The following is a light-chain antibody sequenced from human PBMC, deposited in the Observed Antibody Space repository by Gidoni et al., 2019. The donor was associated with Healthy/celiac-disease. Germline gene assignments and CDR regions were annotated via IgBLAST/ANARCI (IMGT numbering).Light chain of an antibody. CDR2: WAS. CDR3: QQYYSIPLT. J-gene: IGKJ1*01. V-gene: IGKV4-1*01. Sequence: DIVLTQSPASLAVSLGERATINCKSSQSVLYSSNNKNYLAWYQQKPGQPPKLLIYWASTRESGVPDRFSGSGSGTDFTLTISSLQAEDVAVYYCQQYYSIPLTFGQGTKVKSN. CDR1: QSVLYSSNNKNY.